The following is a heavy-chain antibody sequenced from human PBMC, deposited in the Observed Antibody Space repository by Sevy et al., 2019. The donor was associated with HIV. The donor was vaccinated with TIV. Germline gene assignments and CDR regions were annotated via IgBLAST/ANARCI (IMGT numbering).Heavy chain of an antibody. Sequence: GGSLRLSCAASGFTFSKYWMGWVRQAPGKGLEWVANIKQDAGQKYYVDSVKGRFTISRDNAKNSLYLQMNSLRAEDXXXXXXXXXXXNYYFHYWGQGTLVTVSS. J-gene: IGHJ4*02. V-gene: IGHV3-7*01. CDR3: XXXXXNYYFHY. CDR1: GFTFSKYW. CDR2: IKQDAGQK.